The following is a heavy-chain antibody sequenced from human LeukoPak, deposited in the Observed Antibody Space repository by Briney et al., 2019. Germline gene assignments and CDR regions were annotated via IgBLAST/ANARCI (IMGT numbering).Heavy chain of an antibody. CDR1: GGSMSDHY. D-gene: IGHD3-10*01. CDR3: ARHFRKDYPDSGSSQYFHYIDV. J-gene: IGHJ6*03. Sequence: SETLSLTCAVSGGSMSDHYWSWIRQTPGTTLEWIGYIYATGNTNYSPSLKGRVTISLDTSKNHFSPRLRSVTAADTALYYCARHFRKDYPDSGSSQYFHYIDVWGKGTTVTVSS. CDR2: IYATGNT. V-gene: IGHV4-4*09.